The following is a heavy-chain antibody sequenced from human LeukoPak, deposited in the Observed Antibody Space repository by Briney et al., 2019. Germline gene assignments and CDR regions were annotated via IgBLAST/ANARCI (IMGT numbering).Heavy chain of an antibody. Sequence: PSETLSLTCTVSGGSISSGSYYWSWIRQPAGKGLEWIGRIYTSGSTNYNPSLKSRVTISVDTSKNQFSLKLSSVTAADTAVYYCARRIVVVTATKNAFDIWGQGTMVTVSS. J-gene: IGHJ3*02. CDR1: GGSISSGSYY. CDR2: IYTSGST. D-gene: IGHD2-21*02. CDR3: ARRIVVVTATKNAFDI. V-gene: IGHV4-61*02.